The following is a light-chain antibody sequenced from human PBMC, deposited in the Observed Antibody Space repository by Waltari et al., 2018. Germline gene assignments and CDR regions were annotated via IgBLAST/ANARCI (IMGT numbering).Light chain of an antibody. V-gene: IGLV1-47*01. CDR1: SSNIGGNP. CDR3: AAWDASLNGRV. Sequence: QSILTQPPSASGTPGQTVTISCSGSSSNIGGNPVFWYQQVPGKTPKLLIYRSSKRPSGVPERCSGSKSGTSASLDISGLRSEDESDYYCAAWDASLNGRVFGGGTRLTVL. J-gene: IGLJ3*02. CDR2: RSS.